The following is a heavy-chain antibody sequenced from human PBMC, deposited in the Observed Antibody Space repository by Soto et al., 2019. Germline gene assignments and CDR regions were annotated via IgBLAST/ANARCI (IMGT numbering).Heavy chain of an antibody. J-gene: IGHJ3*02. D-gene: IGHD2-2*01. CDR3: ARRVPPDIVVVPAANDAFDI. CDR2: ISAYNGNT. CDR1: GYTFTSYG. Sequence: ASVKVSCKASGYTFTSYGISWVRQAPGQGLEWMGWISAYNGNTNYAQKLQGRVTMTTDTSTSTAYMELRSLRSDDTAVYYCARRVPPDIVVVPAANDAFDIWGQGTMVTVSS. V-gene: IGHV1-18*01.